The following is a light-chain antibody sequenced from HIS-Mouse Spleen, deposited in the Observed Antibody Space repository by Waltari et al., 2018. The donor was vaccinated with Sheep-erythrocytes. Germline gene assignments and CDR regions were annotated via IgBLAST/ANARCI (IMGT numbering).Light chain of an antibody. CDR3: CSYAGSSTPWV. V-gene: IGLV2-23*01. CDR1: SSDVGSYNL. J-gene: IGLJ3*02. CDR2: EGS. Sequence: QSALTQPASVSGSPGQSSTISCTGTSSDVGSYNLVSWYQQHPGKAPKLMVYEGSKRPSGVSNRCSGSKYGNTASLTISGLQAEDEADYYCCSYAGSSTPWVFGGGTKLTVL.